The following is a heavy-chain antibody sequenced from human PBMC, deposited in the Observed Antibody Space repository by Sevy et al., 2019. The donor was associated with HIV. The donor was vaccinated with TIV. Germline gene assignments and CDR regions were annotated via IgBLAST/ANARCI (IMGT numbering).Heavy chain of an antibody. CDR2: ISSNGGST. CDR3: VKELGYCSSTSCLKYYYYYMGV. J-gene: IGHJ6*03. D-gene: IGHD2-2*01. Sequence: GGSLRLSCSASGFTFSSYAMHWVRQAPGKGLEYVSAISSNGGSTYYADSVKGRFTISRDNSKNTLYLQMSSLRAEDTAVYYCVKELGYCSSTSCLKYYYYYMGVWGKGTTVTVSS. V-gene: IGHV3-64D*06. CDR1: GFTFSSYA.